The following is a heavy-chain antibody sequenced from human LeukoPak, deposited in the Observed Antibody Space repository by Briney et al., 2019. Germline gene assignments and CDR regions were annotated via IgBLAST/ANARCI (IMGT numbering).Heavy chain of an antibody. CDR3: ARVVIETYYYYYMDV. Sequence: ASVKVSCKASGYTFTSYDINWVRQATGQGLEWMGWMNPNSGNTGYAQKFQGRVTMTRNTSISTAYMELSSLRSEDTAVYYCARVVIETYYYYYMDVWGKGTTVTVSS. D-gene: IGHD3-16*02. CDR1: GYTFTSYD. J-gene: IGHJ6*03. CDR2: MNPNSGNT. V-gene: IGHV1-8*01.